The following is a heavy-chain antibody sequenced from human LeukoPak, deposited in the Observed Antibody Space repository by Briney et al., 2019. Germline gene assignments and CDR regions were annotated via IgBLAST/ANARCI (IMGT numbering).Heavy chain of an antibody. CDR3: ATHFSYYYDSSGYYFRYWYFDL. CDR1: GYTLTELS. Sequence: ASVKVCCKVSGYTLTELSMHWVRQAPGKGLEWMGGFDSEDGETIYAQKFQGRVTMTEDTSTDTAYMELSSLRSEDTAVYYCATHFSYYYDSSGYYFRYWYFDLWGRGTLVTVSS. V-gene: IGHV1-24*01. CDR2: FDSEDGET. J-gene: IGHJ2*01. D-gene: IGHD3-22*01.